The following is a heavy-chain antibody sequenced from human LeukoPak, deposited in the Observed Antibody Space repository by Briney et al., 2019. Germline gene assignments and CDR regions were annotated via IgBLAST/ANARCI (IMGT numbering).Heavy chain of an antibody. CDR1: GDSISSYY. Sequence: SETLSLTCTVSGDSISSYYWSWIRQPPGKGLDWIGYIHYSGSTKYNPSLKSRVTISLDTSKNQFSLKLTSVTAADAAVYYCARVSPSSGSYLSWFDPWGQGILVTVSS. CDR2: IHYSGST. D-gene: IGHD3-10*01. CDR3: ARVSPSSGSYLSWFDP. J-gene: IGHJ5*02. V-gene: IGHV4-59*01.